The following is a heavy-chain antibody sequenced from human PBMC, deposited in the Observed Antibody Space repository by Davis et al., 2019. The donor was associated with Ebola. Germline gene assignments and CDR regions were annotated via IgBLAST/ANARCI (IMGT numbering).Heavy chain of an antibody. V-gene: IGHV3-74*01. J-gene: IGHJ4*02. CDR3: ARSRSTFDY. CDR2: INSDGSST. D-gene: IGHD6-6*01. Sequence: GESLKISCAASGFTFSSYSMNWVRQAPGKGLVWVSRINSDGSSTSYADSVKGRFTISRDNAKNTLYLQMNSLRAEDTAVYYCARSRSTFDYWGQGTLVTVSS. CDR1: GFTFSSYS.